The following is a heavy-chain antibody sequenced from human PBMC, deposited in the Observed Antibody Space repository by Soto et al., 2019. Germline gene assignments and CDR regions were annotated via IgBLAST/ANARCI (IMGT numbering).Heavy chain of an antibody. CDR3: ARGDSGSHYGMDV. J-gene: IGHJ6*02. V-gene: IGHV3-53*01. Sequence: EVQLVESGGGLIQPGGSMRLSCAASGFTVSSNYMSWVRQAPGKGLEWVSVIYSGGSTYYADSVKGRFTISRDNSKNTLYLKMNSLRAEDTAVYYCARGDSGSHYGMDVWGQGTTVTVSS. CDR2: IYSGGST. D-gene: IGHD1-26*01. CDR1: GFTVSSNY.